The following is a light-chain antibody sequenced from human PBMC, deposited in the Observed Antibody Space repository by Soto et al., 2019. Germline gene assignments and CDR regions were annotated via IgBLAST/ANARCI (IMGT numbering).Light chain of an antibody. CDR3: QQYYSVPFT. J-gene: IGKJ4*01. V-gene: IGKV4-1*01. CDR1: RSVFYRSNSKNY. Sequence: DIVMTQAPESLAVSLGERATINCKSSRSVFYRSNSKNYLAWYQQRSGQPPKLLIYWTSIRESGVPDRFSGSGSVTDFTLTIDSLQAEDVATYYCQQYYSVPFTFGGGTKVEIK. CDR2: WTS.